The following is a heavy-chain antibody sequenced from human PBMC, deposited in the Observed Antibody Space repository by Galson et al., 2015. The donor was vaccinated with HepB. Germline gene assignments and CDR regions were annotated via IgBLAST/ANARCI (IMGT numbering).Heavy chain of an antibody. J-gene: IGHJ3*02. CDR3: TKPRRMATVMDAFDI. CDR1: GFTFSNFG. Sequence: SLRLSCAASGFTFSNFGMHWVRQAPGKGLEWVAVISYGGDSTYYADSVKDRFTISRDNSKSTLSLQMNSLRAEDTAVYYCTKPRRMATVMDAFDIWGQGTMVTVSS. D-gene: IGHD5-24*01. V-gene: IGHV3-30*18. CDR2: ISYGGDST.